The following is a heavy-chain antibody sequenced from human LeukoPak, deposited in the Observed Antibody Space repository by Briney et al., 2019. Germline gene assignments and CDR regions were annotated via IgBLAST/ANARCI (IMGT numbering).Heavy chain of an antibody. J-gene: IGHJ4*02. CDR2: IYYSGST. D-gene: IGHD3-10*01. V-gene: IGHV4-59*01. CDR3: AREENNYGSSPALDK. Sequence: SETLSLTCTVSGDSISSYYWSWIRQPPGKGLEWIAYIYYSGSTKYNPSLKSRVAVSVDTSKNQFSLKLSSVTAADTAVYYCAREENNYGSSPALDKWGQGTLVTVSS. CDR1: GDSISSYY.